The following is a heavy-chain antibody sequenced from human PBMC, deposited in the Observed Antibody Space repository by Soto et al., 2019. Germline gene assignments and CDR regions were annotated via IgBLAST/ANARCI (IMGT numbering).Heavy chain of an antibody. CDR3: AKEDATGFKS. CDR2: IFPLLAMV. Sequence: QVHLVQSGAEMKKPGSSVKVSCKVSGGDLTNSGISWVRQAPGQGLEWMGGIFPLLAMVDYSQKFQGRVTITADESTNTAYMDLGSLKPDDTAVYYCAKEDATGFKSWGEGTLVIVSS. V-gene: IGHV1-69*04. D-gene: IGHD1-1*01. J-gene: IGHJ4*02. CDR1: GGDLTNSG.